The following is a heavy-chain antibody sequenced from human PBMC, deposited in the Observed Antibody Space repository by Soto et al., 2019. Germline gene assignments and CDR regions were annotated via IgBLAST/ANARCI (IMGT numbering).Heavy chain of an antibody. D-gene: IGHD3-22*01. CDR3: ARQSPEYYYDSSGYSPYYYYGMDV. V-gene: IGHV5-10-1*01. CDR1: GYSFTTYW. Sequence: GESLKISCQASGYSFTTYWISWVRQMPGKGLECMGRIDPTDSYTDYGPSFEGHVTMSVDRSINTAYLEWSSLKASDTAMYYCARQSPEYYYDSSGYSPYYYYGMDVWGQGTTVTVSS. CDR2: IDPTDSYT. J-gene: IGHJ6*02.